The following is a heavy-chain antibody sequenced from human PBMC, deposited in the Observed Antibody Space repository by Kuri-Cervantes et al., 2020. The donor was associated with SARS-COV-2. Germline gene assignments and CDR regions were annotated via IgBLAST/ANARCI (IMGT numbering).Heavy chain of an antibody. V-gene: IGHV3-33*01. D-gene: IGHD6-19*01. CDR2: IWYDGSNK. J-gene: IGHJ6*02. CDR1: GLTFSSYG. Sequence: LSLTCAASGLTFSSYGMHWVRQAPGKGLEWVAVIWYDGSNKYYADSVKGRFTISRDNSKNTLYLQMNSLRAEDTAVYYCARVKYSSGWYSYYYGMDVWGQGTTVTVSS. CDR3: ARVKYSSGWYSYYYGMDV.